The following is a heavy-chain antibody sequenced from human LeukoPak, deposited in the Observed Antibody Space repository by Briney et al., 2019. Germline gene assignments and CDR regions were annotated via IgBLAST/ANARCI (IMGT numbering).Heavy chain of an antibody. CDR1: GFTFSSYG. J-gene: IGHJ4*02. Sequence: GGSLRLSCEASGFTFSSYGMHWVRQAPGKGLEWVAFIRYDGSNKYYADSVKGRFTISRDNSKNTLYLQMNSLRAEDTAVYYCAKEYCSSTSCCSYFDYWGQGTLVTVSS. V-gene: IGHV3-30*02. D-gene: IGHD2-2*01. CDR3: AKEYCSSTSCCSYFDY. CDR2: IRYDGSNK.